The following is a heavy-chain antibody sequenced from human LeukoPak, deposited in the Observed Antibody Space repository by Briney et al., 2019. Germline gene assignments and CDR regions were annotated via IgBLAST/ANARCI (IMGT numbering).Heavy chain of an antibody. J-gene: IGHJ1*01. Sequence: SETLSLTCSVSGDSVSRSDSYWDWIRQPPGKGLEWIGTIYHSGRTYYSPSLKSRVTMSVDPSSNQFSLNLRSVTAADTAVYNCARRRYYDGSGYLEWGQGTLLSVSS. D-gene: IGHD3-22*01. CDR3: ARRRYYDGSGYLE. CDR2: IYHSGRT. CDR1: GDSVSRSDSY. V-gene: IGHV4-39*01.